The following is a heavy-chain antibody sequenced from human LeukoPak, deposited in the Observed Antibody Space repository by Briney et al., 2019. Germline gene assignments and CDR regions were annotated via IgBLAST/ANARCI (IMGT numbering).Heavy chain of an antibody. D-gene: IGHD5-18*01. V-gene: IGHV5-51*01. CDR1: GYSFTSYW. J-gene: IGHJ4*02. CDR3: AKTEPRGYSYGHILY. CDR2: IYPGDSDT. Sequence: TGESLKISCKGSGYSFTSYWIGWVRQMPGKGLEWMGIIYPGDSDTRYSPSFQGQVTISADKSISTAYLQWSSLKASDTAMYYCAKTEPRGYSYGHILYWGQGTLVTVSS.